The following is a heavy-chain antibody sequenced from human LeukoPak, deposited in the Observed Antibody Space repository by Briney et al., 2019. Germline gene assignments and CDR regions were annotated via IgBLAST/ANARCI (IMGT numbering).Heavy chain of an antibody. J-gene: IGHJ5*02. CDR1: GFTFSSYS. D-gene: IGHD3-10*01. V-gene: IGHV3-21*01. CDR2: ISTSSSYI. Sequence: PGGSLRLSCAASGFTFSSYSMNWVRQAPGKGLEWVSSISTSSSYIDYADSVKGRFTISRDNAKNSLYLQMNSLRVEDTAVYYCARDYYGSGTYWPFDPWGQGTLVTVSS. CDR3: ARDYYGSGTYWPFDP.